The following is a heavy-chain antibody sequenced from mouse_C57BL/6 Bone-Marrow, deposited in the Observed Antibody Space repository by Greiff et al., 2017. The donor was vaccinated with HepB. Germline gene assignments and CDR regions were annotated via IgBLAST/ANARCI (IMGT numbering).Heavy chain of an antibody. D-gene: IGHD1-1*01. J-gene: IGHJ2*01. V-gene: IGHV1-76*01. CDR3: ARGAYGSSYFDY. CDR1: GYTFTDYY. CDR2: IYPGSGNT. Sequence: QVQLQQSGAELVRPGASVKLSCKASGYTFTDYYINWVKQRPGQGLEWIARIYPGSGNTYYNEKFKGKATLTAEKSSSTAYMQLSSLTSEDSAVYFCARGAYGSSYFDYWGQGTTLTVSS.